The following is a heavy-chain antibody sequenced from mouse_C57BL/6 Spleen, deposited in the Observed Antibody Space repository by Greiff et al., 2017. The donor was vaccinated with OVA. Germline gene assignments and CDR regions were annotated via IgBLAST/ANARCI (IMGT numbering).Heavy chain of an antibody. CDR3: ARGGDYDGEDYYAMDD. D-gene: IGHD2-4*01. Sequence: QVQLQQPGAELVMPGASVKLSCKASGYTFTSYWMHWVKQRPGQGLEWIGEIDPSDSYTNYNQKFKGKSTLTVDKSSSTAYMQLSSLTSEDSAVYYCARGGDYDGEDYYAMDDWGQGTSVTVSS. CDR1: GYTFTSYW. V-gene: IGHV1-69*01. J-gene: IGHJ4*01. CDR2: IDPSDSYT.